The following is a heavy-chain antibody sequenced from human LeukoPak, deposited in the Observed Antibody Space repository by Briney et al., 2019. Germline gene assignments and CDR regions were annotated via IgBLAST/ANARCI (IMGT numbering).Heavy chain of an antibody. CDR1: GFTFSGST. Sequence: PGGSLRLSCAASGFTFSGSTIHWVRQASGKGLEWVGHIRSKANSYATAYVASLKGRFTISRDDSKNTAYLQMNSLKTEDTAVYYCAKDQEMATIWNYWGQGTLVTVSS. V-gene: IGHV3-73*01. J-gene: IGHJ4*02. CDR2: IRSKANSYAT. D-gene: IGHD5-24*01. CDR3: AKDQEMATIWNY.